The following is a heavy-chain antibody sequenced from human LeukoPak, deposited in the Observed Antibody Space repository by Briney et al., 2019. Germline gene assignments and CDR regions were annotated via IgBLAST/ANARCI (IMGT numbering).Heavy chain of an antibody. V-gene: IGHV3-23*01. D-gene: IGHD5-18*01. CDR3: AREKIQLVDY. J-gene: IGHJ4*02. CDR1: GFTFSSYA. CDR2: ISGNGDNT. Sequence: PGGSLRLSCAASGFTFSSYAMSWVRQAPGKGLEWVSAISGNGDNTYYADSVKGRFTISRDNSKNTLYLQMNSLRADDTAVYYCAREKIQLVDYWGQGTLVTVSS.